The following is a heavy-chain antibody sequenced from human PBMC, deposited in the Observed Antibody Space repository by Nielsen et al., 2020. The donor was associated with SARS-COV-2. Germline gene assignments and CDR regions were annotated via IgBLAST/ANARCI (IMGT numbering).Heavy chain of an antibody. J-gene: IGHJ1*01. CDR1: GFTSRDYSD. Sequence: GGSLRLSCEASGFTSRDYSDYYITWVRQAPGKGLEWVSSVSSDSGSDTYYAETVKGRFTISRDNSKKTLYLQMNNLGTGDSALYYCAKDRLRYSTGYFSDWGQGILVIVSS. CDR2: VSSDSGSDT. CDR3: AKDRLRYSTGYFSD. V-gene: IGHV3-23*01. D-gene: IGHD3-9*01.